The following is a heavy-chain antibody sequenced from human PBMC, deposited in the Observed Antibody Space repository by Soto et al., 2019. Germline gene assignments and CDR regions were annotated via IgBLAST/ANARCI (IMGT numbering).Heavy chain of an antibody. CDR3: AKDHPASNWNYPVDP. D-gene: IGHD1-7*01. CDR2: ISYDGSNK. CDR1: GFTFSSYG. J-gene: IGHJ5*02. Sequence: GGSLRLSCAASGFTFSSYGMHWVRQAPGKGLEWVAVISYDGSNKYYADSVKGRFTISRDNSKNTLYLQMNSLRAEDTAVYYCAKDHPASNWNYPVDPWGQGTLVTVFS. V-gene: IGHV3-30*18.